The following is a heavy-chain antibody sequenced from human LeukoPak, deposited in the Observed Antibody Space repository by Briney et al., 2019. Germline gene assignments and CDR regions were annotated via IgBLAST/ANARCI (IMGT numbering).Heavy chain of an antibody. Sequence: ASVTVSCKASGYTFTSYDINWVRQATGQGLEWMGWMNPNSGNTGYAQKFQGRVTITRNTSISTAYMELSSLRSEDTAVYYCARKGLRRNWFDPWGQGTLVTVSS. CDR1: GYTFTSYD. CDR3: ARKGLRRNWFDP. J-gene: IGHJ5*02. CDR2: MNPNSGNT. V-gene: IGHV1-8*03. D-gene: IGHD5-12*01.